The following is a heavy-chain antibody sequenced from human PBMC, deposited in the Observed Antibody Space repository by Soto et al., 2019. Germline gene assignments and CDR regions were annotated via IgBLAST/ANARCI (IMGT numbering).Heavy chain of an antibody. V-gene: IGHV1-2*02. CDR1: GYTFTVYY. CDR3: ARDLAKGGGSAGFDY. CDR2: INPKSGGT. D-gene: IGHD1-26*01. J-gene: IGHJ4*02. Sequence: ASVKVSCKASGYTFTVYYMHWVRQAPGQGLEWMGWINPKSGGTMYPQKFQGRVTMTWDTSISTTYMALTRLRSDDTAVYYCARDLAKGGGSAGFDYWGQGTLVTVSS.